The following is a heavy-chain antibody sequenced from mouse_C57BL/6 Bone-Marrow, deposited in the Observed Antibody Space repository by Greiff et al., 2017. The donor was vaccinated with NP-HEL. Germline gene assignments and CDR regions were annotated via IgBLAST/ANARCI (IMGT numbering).Heavy chain of an antibody. Sequence: QVQLKQSGAELVRPGTSVKLSCKASGYTFTSYWMHWVKQRPGQGLEWIGVIDPSDSYTNYNQKFKGKATLTVDTSSSTAYMQLSSLTSEDSAVYYCARDIYYYGSSYFDYWGQGTTLTVSS. D-gene: IGHD1-1*01. V-gene: IGHV1-59*01. CDR2: IDPSDSYT. CDR3: ARDIYYYGSSYFDY. J-gene: IGHJ2*01. CDR1: GYTFTSYW.